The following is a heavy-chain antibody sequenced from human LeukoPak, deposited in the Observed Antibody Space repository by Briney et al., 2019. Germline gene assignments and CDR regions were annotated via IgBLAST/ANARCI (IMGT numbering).Heavy chain of an antibody. Sequence: PGGSLRLSCAASGFTFSSYEMNWVRQAPGKGLEWVSYISSNGSTIYHADSVKGRFTISRDNRETSLYLQMNSLRTEDTALYYCAKDQGASGWGAFDYWGQGTLVTVSS. CDR1: GFTFSSYE. CDR3: AKDQGASGWGAFDY. V-gene: IGHV3-48*03. D-gene: IGHD6-19*01. CDR2: ISSNGSTI. J-gene: IGHJ4*02.